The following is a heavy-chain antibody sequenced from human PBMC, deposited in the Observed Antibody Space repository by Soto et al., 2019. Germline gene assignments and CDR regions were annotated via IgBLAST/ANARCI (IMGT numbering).Heavy chain of an antibody. CDR3: ARDKIFGVVIKYYYYGMDV. V-gene: IGHV3-30*03. J-gene: IGHJ6*02. CDR1: GFTFSSYG. D-gene: IGHD3-3*01. CDR2: ISYDGSNK. Sequence: GGSLRLSCAASGFTFSSYGMHWVRQAPGKGLEWVAVISYDGSNKYYADYVKGRFTISRDNSKNTLYLQMNSLRAEDTAVYYCARDKIFGVVIKYYYYGMDVWGQGTTVTVSS.